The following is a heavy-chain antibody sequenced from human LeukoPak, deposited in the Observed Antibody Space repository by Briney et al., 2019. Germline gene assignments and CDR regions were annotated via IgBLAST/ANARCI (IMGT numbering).Heavy chain of an antibody. Sequence: GGSLRLSCAASGFTSSSYEMNWVRQAPGKGLEWVSYISSSGSTIYYADSVKGRFTISRDNAKNSLYLQMNSLRAEDTAVYYCARGSVDTAMAGDYWGQGTLVTVSS. V-gene: IGHV3-48*03. CDR1: GFTSSSYE. D-gene: IGHD5-18*01. CDR3: ARGSVDTAMAGDY. J-gene: IGHJ4*02. CDR2: ISSSGSTI.